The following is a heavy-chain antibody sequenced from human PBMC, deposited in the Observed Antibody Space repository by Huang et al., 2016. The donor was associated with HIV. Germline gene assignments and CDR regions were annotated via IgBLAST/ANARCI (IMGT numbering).Heavy chain of an antibody. J-gene: IGHJ4*02. CDR2: INPNTGGT. CDR1: GYIFIGYY. Sequence: QVQLVQSGAEVKKPGASVKVSCKASGYIFIGYYLHWVRQAPGQGLEWMGCINPNTGGTIYAQNFEDRVIMTRDTSITTAYMDLSRLKSDDTAVYYCTREAVRGIIVNFDYWGQGTLVTVSS. V-gene: IGHV1-2*02. D-gene: IGHD3-10*01. CDR3: TREAVRGIIVNFDY.